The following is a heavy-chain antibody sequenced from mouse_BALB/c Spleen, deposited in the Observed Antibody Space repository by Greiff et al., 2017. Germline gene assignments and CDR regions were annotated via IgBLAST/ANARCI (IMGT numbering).Heavy chain of an antibody. CDR3: ARRGYDYAMDY. Sequence: VQLQQSAAELARPGASVKMSCKASGYTFTSYTMHWVKQRPGQGLEWIGYINPSSGYTEYNQKFKDKTTLTADKSSSTAYMQLSSLTSEDSAVYYCARRGYDYAMDYWGQGTSVTVSS. J-gene: IGHJ4*01. D-gene: IGHD2-2*01. V-gene: IGHV1-4*02. CDR1: GYTFTSYT. CDR2: INPSSGYT.